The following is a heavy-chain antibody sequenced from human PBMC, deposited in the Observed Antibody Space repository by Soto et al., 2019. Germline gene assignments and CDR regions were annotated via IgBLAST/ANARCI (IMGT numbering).Heavy chain of an antibody. CDR3: AKDAVTSYYNSGSYFNPYYFDY. J-gene: IGHJ4*02. CDR2: IGGSGGST. CDR1: GFTVSSDA. Sequence: PGGSLRLSCAASGFTVSSDAMSWFRQAPGKGLEWVTAIGGSGGSTYYADSVKGRFTISRDSSKNTLYLQMNSLKAEHTAVYYCAKDAVTSYYNSGSYFNPYYFDYWGQGTLVTVSS. V-gene: IGHV3-23*01. D-gene: IGHD3-10*01.